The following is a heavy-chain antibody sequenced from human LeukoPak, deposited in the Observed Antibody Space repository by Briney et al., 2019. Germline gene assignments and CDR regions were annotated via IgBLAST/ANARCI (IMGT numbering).Heavy chain of an antibody. Sequence: SETLSLTCTVSGGSISSYYWSWIRQPPGKGLEWIGYIYYSGSTNYNPSLKSRVTISVDTSKNQFSLKLSSVTAADTAVYYCARRTYYYDSSGYYPAFAGIDIWGQGTMVTASS. CDR2: IYYSGST. D-gene: IGHD3-22*01. V-gene: IGHV4-59*08. J-gene: IGHJ3*02. CDR3: ARRTYYYDSSGYYPAFAGIDI. CDR1: GGSISSYY.